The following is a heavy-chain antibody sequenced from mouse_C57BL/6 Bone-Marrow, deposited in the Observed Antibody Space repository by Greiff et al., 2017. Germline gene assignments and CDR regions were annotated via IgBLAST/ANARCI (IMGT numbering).Heavy chain of an antibody. CDR3: VSRNYYGSPWYFDV. V-gene: IGHV10-1*01. J-gene: IGHJ1*03. D-gene: IGHD1-1*01. CDR2: IRRKSNNYAT. Sequence: EVQLVESGGGLVQPKGSLKLSCAASGFSFNTYAMNWVRQAPGKGLEWVARIRRKSNNYATYYAESVKDRFTISRDASESMLYLQMNNLKTEDTAMYYGVSRNYYGSPWYFDVWGTGTTVTVSS. CDR1: GFSFNTYA.